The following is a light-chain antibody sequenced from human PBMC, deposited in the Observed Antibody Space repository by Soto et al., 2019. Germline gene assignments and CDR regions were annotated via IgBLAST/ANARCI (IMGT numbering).Light chain of an antibody. CDR2: YAS. CDR3: QQHNNWPPIT. J-gene: IGKJ3*01. V-gene: IGKV3-15*01. CDR1: QSVRSN. Sequence: EIVMTQSPATLSVSPGERATLSCRASQSVRSNLAWYQQKPGQAPRLLIYYASTRATGIPARFSGSGSGTEFTLTISSLQSEDFAVYYCQQHNNWPPITFGPGTKVDIK.